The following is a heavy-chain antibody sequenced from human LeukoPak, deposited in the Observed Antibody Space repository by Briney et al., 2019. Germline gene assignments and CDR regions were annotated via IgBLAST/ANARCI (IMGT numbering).Heavy chain of an antibody. CDR2: IYHSGST. J-gene: IGHJ6*02. CDR1: GGSISSSNW. CDR3: ASRIYGDYGGYGMDV. D-gene: IGHD4-17*01. Sequence: SGTLSLTCAVSGGSISSSNWWSWVRQPPGKGLEWIGEIYHSGSTNYNPSLKSRVTISVDKSKNQFSLKLSSVTAADTAVYYCASRIYGDYGGYGMDVWGQGTTVTVSS. V-gene: IGHV4-4*02.